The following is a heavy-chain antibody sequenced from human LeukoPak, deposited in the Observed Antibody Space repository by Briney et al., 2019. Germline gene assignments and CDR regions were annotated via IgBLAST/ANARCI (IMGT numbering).Heavy chain of an antibody. CDR2: ISSSSGFI. Sequence: PGGSLRLSCAASGLTFSTYSMNWVRQAPGKGLEWVSSISSSSGFIYYADSVKGRFTISRDNAENSLYLQMNSLRAEDTAVYYCAKVHYGLRLDWGQGTLVTVSS. J-gene: IGHJ4*02. CDR1: GLTFSTYS. CDR3: AKVHYGLRLD. D-gene: IGHD3-16*01. V-gene: IGHV3-21*04.